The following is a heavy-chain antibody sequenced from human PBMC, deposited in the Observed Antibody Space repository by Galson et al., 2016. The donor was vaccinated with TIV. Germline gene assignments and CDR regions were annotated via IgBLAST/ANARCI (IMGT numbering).Heavy chain of an antibody. Sequence: SLRLSCAASGFIFSDYSMHWVRQAPGKGLEWVALISYDGSNDFYADSVKGRFTISNDNSKKTLDLQMNSLRAEDTAVYYCARDESSGLIDSWGQGTLVSVS. CDR1: GFIFSDYS. CDR2: ISYDGSND. J-gene: IGHJ4*02. V-gene: IGHV3-30*04. CDR3: ARDESSGLIDS. D-gene: IGHD6-19*01.